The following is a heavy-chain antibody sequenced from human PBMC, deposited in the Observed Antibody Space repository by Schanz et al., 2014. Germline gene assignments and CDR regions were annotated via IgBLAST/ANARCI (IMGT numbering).Heavy chain of an antibody. D-gene: IGHD5-12*01. CDR1: GFTFSEVY. V-gene: IGHV3-7*03. CDR2: IKGDSSEK. Sequence: EVRLVESGGGLVEPGGSLRLSCSGSGFTFSEVYMSWVRQPPGKGLEWVANIKGDSSEKNYVDSVKGRFTLSRDNAKNSMYLQMNSLRVEDTAVYYCARDPNSVNEIDYWGQGTLVTVSS. J-gene: IGHJ4*02. CDR3: ARDPNSVNEIDY.